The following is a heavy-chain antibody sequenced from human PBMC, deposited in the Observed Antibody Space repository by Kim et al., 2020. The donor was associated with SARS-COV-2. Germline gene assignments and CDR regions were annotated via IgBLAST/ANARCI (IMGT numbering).Heavy chain of an antibody. CDR1: GFTFSSYE. Sequence: GGSLRLSCAASGFTFSSYEMNWVRQAPGKGLEWVSYISSSGSTIYYADSVKGRFTISRDNAKNSLYLQMNSLRAEDTAVYYCARDNKGYSSGWYGFHYYYGMDVWGQGTTVTVSS. V-gene: IGHV3-48*03. CDR2: ISSSGSTI. D-gene: IGHD6-19*01. J-gene: IGHJ6*02. CDR3: ARDNKGYSSGWYGFHYYYGMDV.